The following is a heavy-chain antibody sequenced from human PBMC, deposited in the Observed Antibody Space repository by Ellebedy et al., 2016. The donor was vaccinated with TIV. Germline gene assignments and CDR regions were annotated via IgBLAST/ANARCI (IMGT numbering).Heavy chain of an antibody. D-gene: IGHD1-26*01. V-gene: IGHV3-30*18. CDR2: ISYDGSNK. Sequence: GESLKISXAASGFTFSSYGMHWVRQAPGKGLEWVAVISYDGSNKYYADSVKGRFTISRDNSKNTLYLQMNSLRAEDTAVYYCAKENSGSYYEEGDYYYGMDVWGQGTTVTVSS. CDR1: GFTFSSYG. J-gene: IGHJ6*02. CDR3: AKENSGSYYEEGDYYYGMDV.